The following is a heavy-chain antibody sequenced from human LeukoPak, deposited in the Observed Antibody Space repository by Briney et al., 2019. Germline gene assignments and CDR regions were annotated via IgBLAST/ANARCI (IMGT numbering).Heavy chain of an antibody. V-gene: IGHV1-2*02. Sequence: ASVKVSCKASGYTFTGFYMHWVRQAPGQGLEWMGWINPNSADTDYAQKFLGRVTMTRDMSISTIYMGLTRLRSDDTALYYCARAYGDFDAFDIWGQGTMVTVSS. CDR3: ARAYGDFDAFDI. CDR1: GYTFTGFY. CDR2: INPNSADT. J-gene: IGHJ3*02. D-gene: IGHD4-17*01.